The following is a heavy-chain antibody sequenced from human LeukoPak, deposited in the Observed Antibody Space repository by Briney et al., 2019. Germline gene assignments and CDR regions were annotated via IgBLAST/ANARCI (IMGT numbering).Heavy chain of an antibody. D-gene: IGHD4-17*01. J-gene: IGHJ3*02. CDR2: INHSGST. CDR1: GGSFSGYY. V-gene: IGHV4-34*01. CDR3: ARNTMTTVTTWAFDI. Sequence: PSETLSLTCAVYGGSFSGYYWSWIRQPPGKGLEWIGEINHSGSTNYNPSLKSRVTISVDRSKNQFSLKLSSVTAADTAVYYCARNTMTTVTTWAFDIWGQGTMVTVSS.